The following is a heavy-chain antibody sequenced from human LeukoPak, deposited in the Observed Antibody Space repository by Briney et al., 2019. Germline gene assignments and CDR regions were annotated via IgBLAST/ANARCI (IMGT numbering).Heavy chain of an antibody. Sequence: GASVKVSCKASGYTFTSYGISWVRQAPGQGLEWMGSISAYNGNTNYAQKLQGRVTMTTDTSTSTAYMELRSLRSDDTAVYYCASDFMKYQLTCTGAPHAYWGQGTLVTVSS. D-gene: IGHD2-2*01. CDR3: ASDFMKYQLTCTGAPHAY. V-gene: IGHV1-18*01. CDR2: ISAYNGNT. J-gene: IGHJ4*02. CDR1: GYTFTSYG.